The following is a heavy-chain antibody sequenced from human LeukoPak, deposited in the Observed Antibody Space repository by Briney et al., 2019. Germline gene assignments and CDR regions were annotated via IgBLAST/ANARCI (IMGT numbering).Heavy chain of an antibody. Sequence: SRTLSLTCTVSGGSISSGDYYWSWIRQPPGKGLEWIGYIYYSGSTYYNPSLKSRVTISVDTSKNQFSLKLSSVTAADTAVYYCARVRRVQLWLMGYYYYYMDVWGKGTTVTVSS. CDR3: ARVRRVQLWLMGYYYYYMDV. CDR1: GGSISSGDYY. V-gene: IGHV4-30-4*08. CDR2: IYYSGST. J-gene: IGHJ6*03. D-gene: IGHD5-18*01.